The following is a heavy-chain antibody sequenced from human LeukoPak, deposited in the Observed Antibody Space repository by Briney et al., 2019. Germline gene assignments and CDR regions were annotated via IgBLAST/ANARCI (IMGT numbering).Heavy chain of an antibody. Sequence: SETLSLTCTVSGGSISSGGYYWSWIRQPPGKGLEWIGDIYHSGSTYYNPSLKSRVTLSVDRSKNQFSLKLRPVTAADTAVYYCATLSGDLYSSSSGGFFDYWGQGTLVTVSS. J-gene: IGHJ4*02. V-gene: IGHV4-30-2*01. CDR3: ATLSGDLYSSSSGGFFDY. CDR2: IYHSGST. CDR1: GGSISSGGYY. D-gene: IGHD6-6*01.